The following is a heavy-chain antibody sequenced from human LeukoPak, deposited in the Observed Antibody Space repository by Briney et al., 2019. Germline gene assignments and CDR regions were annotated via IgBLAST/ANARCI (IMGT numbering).Heavy chain of an antibody. Sequence: SVKVSCKASGGTFSSYAISWVRQAPGQGLEWMGRIIPIFGIANYAQKFQGRVTITADKSTSTAYMELSSLRSEDTAVYYCTKGYCSGSSCYPQFDPWGQGTLVTVSS. CDR2: IIPIFGIA. J-gene: IGHJ5*02. V-gene: IGHV1-69*04. D-gene: IGHD2-2*01. CDR3: TKGYCSGSSCYPQFDP. CDR1: GGTFSSYA.